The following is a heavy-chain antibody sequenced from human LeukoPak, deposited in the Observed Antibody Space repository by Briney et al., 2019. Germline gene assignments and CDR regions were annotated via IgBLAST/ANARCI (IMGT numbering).Heavy chain of an antibody. V-gene: IGHV1-69*05. CDR1: VGTFSSYA. CDR3: ARTGSIAAAGTMTYFDY. Sequence: SVKVSCKASVGTFSSYAISWVRQAPRQGLEWMGRIIPIFGTANYAQKFQGRVTITTDESTSTAYMELSSLRSEDTAVYYCARTGSIAAAGTMTYFDYWGQGTLVTASS. D-gene: IGHD6-13*01. J-gene: IGHJ4*02. CDR2: IIPIFGTA.